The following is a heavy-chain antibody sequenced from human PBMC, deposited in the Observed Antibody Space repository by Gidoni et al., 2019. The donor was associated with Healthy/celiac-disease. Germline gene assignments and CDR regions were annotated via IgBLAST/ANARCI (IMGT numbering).Heavy chain of an antibody. J-gene: IGHJ4*02. CDR3: ARADIGVDY. Sequence: VQLQESGPGPVKPSQTLSLTCTVSGGSISSVGYSWSWIRQHPGKGLEWIGDIYYSGSTYCNPSLKSRVTISVDTTKNQFSLKLSSVTAADTAVYCCARADIGVDYWGQGTLVTVSS. D-gene: IGHD3-3*01. CDR1: GGSISSVGYS. CDR2: IYYSGST. V-gene: IGHV4-31*03.